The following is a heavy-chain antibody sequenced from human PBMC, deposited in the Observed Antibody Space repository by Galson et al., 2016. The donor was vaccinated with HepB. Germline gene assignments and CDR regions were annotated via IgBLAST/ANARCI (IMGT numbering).Heavy chain of an antibody. D-gene: IGHD3-22*01. CDR2: IDPRDSYT. Sequence: QSGAEVKKPGESLRTSCKGSGSSFTTYWITWVRQMPGKGLEWMGRIDPRDSYTNYSPAFQGHVTISADESINTVYLQWNSLKASDTAMYYCARRTDRSGYSDGLYWYFDLWGRGTLVTVSS. V-gene: IGHV5-10-1*01. CDR1: GSSFTTYW. CDR3: ARRTDRSGYSDGLYWYFDL. J-gene: IGHJ2*01.